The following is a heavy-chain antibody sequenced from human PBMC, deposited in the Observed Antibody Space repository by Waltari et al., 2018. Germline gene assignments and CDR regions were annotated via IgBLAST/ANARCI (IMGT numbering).Heavy chain of an antibody. CDR1: GYSISSGYY. CDR3: ARKYSSSWYAVDY. J-gene: IGHJ4*02. D-gene: IGHD6-13*01. Sequence: EQLQESGPGLVKPSETLSLTCAVSGYSISSGYYWGWIRQPPGKGLEWIGSIYHSGSTDYNPSLKSRVTISVDTSKNHLSLKLSSVTAADTAVYYCARKYSSSWYAVDYWGQGTLVTVSS. CDR2: IYHSGST. V-gene: IGHV4-38-2*01.